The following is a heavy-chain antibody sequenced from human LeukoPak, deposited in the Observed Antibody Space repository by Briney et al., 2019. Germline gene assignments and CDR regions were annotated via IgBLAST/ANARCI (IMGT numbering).Heavy chain of an antibody. CDR2: MSNYGDTI. V-gene: IGHV3-11*01. CDR1: GFTFSDYY. J-gene: IGHJ5*02. Sequence: GGSLRLSCVASGFTFSDYYMTWIRQAPGRGLEWISYMSNYGDTIYYADSVKGRFTVSRDNAKNSLYLQMKSLRPEDTAVYYCARGRRQQLDWFDPWGQGTLVTVSS. CDR3: ARGRRQQLDWFDP. D-gene: IGHD6-13*01.